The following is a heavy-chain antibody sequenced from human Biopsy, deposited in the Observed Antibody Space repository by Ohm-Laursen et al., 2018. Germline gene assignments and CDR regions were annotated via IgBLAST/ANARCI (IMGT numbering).Heavy chain of an antibody. CDR1: GSTFNDYF. Sequence: VASVKVSCKASGSTFNDYFIHWVRQAPGQGLEWMGIINPSGNSTAYTQNFQGRVTMTWDTSTSTVHMELSSLRFEDTAVYYCALASFDYWGQGTLVTVSS. J-gene: IGHJ4*02. CDR3: ALASFDY. V-gene: IGHV1-46*02. CDR2: INPSGNST.